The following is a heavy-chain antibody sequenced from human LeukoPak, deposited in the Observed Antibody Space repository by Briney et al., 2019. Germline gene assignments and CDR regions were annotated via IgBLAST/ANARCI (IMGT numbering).Heavy chain of an antibody. D-gene: IGHD1-26*01. J-gene: IGHJ4*02. CDR1: GFTFSDAW. V-gene: IGHV3-15*01. Sequence: GGSLRLSCAASGFTFSDAWMNWVRLAPGKGLEWVGRIKSRNRGETVDYAAPVKGRFTISRDDSKTTVYLQMNSLKPEDTAIYYCTTDGSTTLSNTFDYWAREPWSPSPQ. CDR3: TTDGSTTLSNTFDY. CDR2: IKSRNRGETV.